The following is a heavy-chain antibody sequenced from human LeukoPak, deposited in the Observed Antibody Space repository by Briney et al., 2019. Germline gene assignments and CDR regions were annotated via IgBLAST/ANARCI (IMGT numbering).Heavy chain of an antibody. Sequence: PSETQSLTCSVSGDSISSGRFYWSWIRQSAGKGLEWIGRIYSSGSTHYNPSLKSRVSISRDTSKNHFSLNLRSVTAADTAVYYCARDKGTMPFDIWGQGTMVTVSS. CDR1: GDSISSGRFY. V-gene: IGHV4-61*02. CDR2: IYSSGST. J-gene: IGHJ3*02. CDR3: ARDKGTMPFDI. D-gene: IGHD4/OR15-4a*01.